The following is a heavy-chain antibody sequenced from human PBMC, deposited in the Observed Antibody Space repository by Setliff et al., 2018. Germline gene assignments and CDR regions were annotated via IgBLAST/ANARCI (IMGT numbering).Heavy chain of an antibody. V-gene: IGHV3-7*01. CDR1: GFTFSNCW. D-gene: IGHD2-15*01. CDR2: IKPDGSEK. Sequence: GSLRLSCAASGFTFSNCWVSWVRQAPGKGLEWVASIKPDGSEKYYVDSVKGRFTISRDNAKNSLSLQMNSLRTEDTAVYYCARRLPYFGMDVWGQGTTVTVSS. CDR3: ARRLPYFGMDV. J-gene: IGHJ6*02.